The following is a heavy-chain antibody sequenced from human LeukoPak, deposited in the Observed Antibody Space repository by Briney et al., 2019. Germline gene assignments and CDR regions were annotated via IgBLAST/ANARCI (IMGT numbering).Heavy chain of an antibody. CDR2: IYSGGST. CDR1: GFTFSSYE. V-gene: IGHV3-66*01. CDR3: ARGPPYYYDSSGYYFDY. Sequence: PGGSLRLSCAASGFTFSSYEMNWVRQAPGKGLEWVSVIYSGGSTYYADSVKGRFTISRDNSKNTLYLQMNSLRAEDTAVYYCARGPPYYYDSSGYYFDYWGQGTLVTVSS. J-gene: IGHJ4*02. D-gene: IGHD3-22*01.